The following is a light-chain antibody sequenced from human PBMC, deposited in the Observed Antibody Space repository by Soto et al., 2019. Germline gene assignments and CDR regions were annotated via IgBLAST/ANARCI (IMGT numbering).Light chain of an antibody. Sequence: QPVLTQPASVSGSPGESITISCTGTSSDVGGYDYVSWYQQHPGKAPKLMIYDVINRPSGVSNRFSGSKSGNTASLTISGLKAEDEADYYCSSYTSTYTGVFGGGTKLTVL. CDR3: SSYTSTYTGV. CDR2: DVI. V-gene: IGLV2-14*03. J-gene: IGLJ2*01. CDR1: SSDVGGYDY.